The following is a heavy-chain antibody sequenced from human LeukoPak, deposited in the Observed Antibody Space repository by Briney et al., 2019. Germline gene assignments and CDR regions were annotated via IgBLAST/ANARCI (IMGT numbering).Heavy chain of an antibody. CDR1: GFTFDDYA. D-gene: IGHD3-10*01. CDR2: ISWNSGSI. Sequence: SGRSLRLSCAASGFTFDDYAMHWVRQAPGKGLEWVSGISWNSGSIGYADSVKGRFTISRDNAKNSLYLQMNSLRADDTALYYCAKAPWVTMVRGVKGSPPWFDPWGQGTLVTVSS. CDR3: AKAPWVTMVRGVKGSPPWFDP. J-gene: IGHJ5*02. V-gene: IGHV3-9*01.